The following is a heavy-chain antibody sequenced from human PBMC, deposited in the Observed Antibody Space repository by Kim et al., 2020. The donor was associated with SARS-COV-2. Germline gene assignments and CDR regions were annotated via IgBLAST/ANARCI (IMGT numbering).Heavy chain of an antibody. J-gene: IGHJ5*02. V-gene: IGHV5-51*07. D-gene: IGHD3-3*01. CDR1: GYSFTSYW. CDR2: IYPGDSDT. Sequence: GESLKISCKGSGYSFTSYWIGWVHQMPGKGLEWMGIIYPGDSDTRYSPSFQGQVTISADKSISTAYLQWSSLKASDTAMYYCARHKGLRFLEWFSWFDPWGQGTLVTVSS. CDR3: ARHKGLRFLEWFSWFDP.